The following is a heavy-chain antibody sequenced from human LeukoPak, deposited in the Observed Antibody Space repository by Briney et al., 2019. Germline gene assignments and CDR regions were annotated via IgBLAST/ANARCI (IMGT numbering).Heavy chain of an antibody. V-gene: IGHV3-53*01. CDR1: GFTVSSNH. J-gene: IGHJ4*02. CDR3: AKRRQLVGWEIDY. D-gene: IGHD6-13*01. CDR2: IYSGGST. Sequence: GGSLRLSCAASGFTVSSNHMSWVRQAPGKGLEWVSVIYSGGSTYYADSVKGRFTISRDNSKNTLYLQMNSLRAEDTAVYYCAKRRQLVGWEIDYWGQGTLVTVSS.